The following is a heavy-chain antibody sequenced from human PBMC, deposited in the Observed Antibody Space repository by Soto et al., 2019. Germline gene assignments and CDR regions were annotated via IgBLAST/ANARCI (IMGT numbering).Heavy chain of an antibody. D-gene: IGHD5-18*01. V-gene: IGHV4-34*01. Sequence: QVQLQQWGAGLLKPSETLSLTCAVYGGSFSGYYWSWIRQPPGQGLEWIGEINHSGSTNYNPSLKSRVTISVDTSKNQFSLKLSSVTAADTAVYYCARWRIQLWFRQYGMDVWGQGTTVTFSS. CDR3: ARWRIQLWFRQYGMDV. CDR2: INHSGST. CDR1: GGSFSGYY. J-gene: IGHJ6*02.